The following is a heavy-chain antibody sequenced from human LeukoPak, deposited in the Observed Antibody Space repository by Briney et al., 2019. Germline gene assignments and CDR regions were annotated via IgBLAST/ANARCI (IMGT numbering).Heavy chain of an antibody. D-gene: IGHD3-16*02. V-gene: IGHV1-2*02. CDR1: VYTFTGYY. J-gene: IGHJ4*02. CDR2: INPNSGGT. Sequence: GASVKVSCKASVYTFTGYYMHWVRQAPGQGLEWMGWINPNSGGTNYAQKFQGRVTMTRDTSISTAYVELSRLRSDDTAVYYCAQGDMITFGGVIVSLHFDYWGQGTLVTVSS. CDR3: AQGDMITFGGVIVSLHFDY.